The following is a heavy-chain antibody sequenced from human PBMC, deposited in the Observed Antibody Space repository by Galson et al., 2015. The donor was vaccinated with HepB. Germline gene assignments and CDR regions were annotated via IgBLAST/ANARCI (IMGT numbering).Heavy chain of an antibody. V-gene: IGHV3-30*04. CDR2: ISYDGSNK. CDR3: ARTFYGAGPSFCN. D-gene: IGHD3-10*01. J-gene: IGHJ4*02. CDR1: GFTFSSYA. Sequence: SLRLSCAASGFTFSSYAMHWVRQAPGKGLEWVAVISYDGSNKYYADSVKGRFTISRDNSKNTLYLQMNSLRAEDTAVYYCARTFYGAGPSFCNGGPGTLFTAPS.